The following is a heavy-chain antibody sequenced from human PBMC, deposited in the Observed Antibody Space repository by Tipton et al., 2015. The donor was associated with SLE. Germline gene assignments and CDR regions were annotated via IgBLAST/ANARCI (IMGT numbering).Heavy chain of an antibody. J-gene: IGHJ6*02. Sequence: SLRLSCAASGFTFDDYGMSWVRQAPGKGLEWVSGINWNGGSTGYADSVKGRFTISRDNAKNSLYLQMNSLRAEDTALYHCAREGGGYDFWSGYYRFGMDVWGQGTTVTVSS. CDR2: INWNGGST. CDR3: AREGGGYDFWSGYYRFGMDV. D-gene: IGHD3-3*01. CDR1: GFTFDDYG. V-gene: IGHV3-20*01.